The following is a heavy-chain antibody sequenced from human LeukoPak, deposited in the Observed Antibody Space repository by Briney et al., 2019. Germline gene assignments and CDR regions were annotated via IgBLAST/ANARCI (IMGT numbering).Heavy chain of an antibody. CDR2: IYYSGST. V-gene: IGHV4-59*08. Sequence: SETLSLTCAVYGGSFSGYYWSWIRQPPGKGLEWIGYIYYSGSTNYNPSLKSRVTISVDTSKNQFSLKLSSVAAADTAVYYCAGVRGYSYGYYFDYWGQGTLVTVSS. D-gene: IGHD5-18*01. J-gene: IGHJ4*02. CDR1: GGSFSGYY. CDR3: AGVRGYSYGYYFDY.